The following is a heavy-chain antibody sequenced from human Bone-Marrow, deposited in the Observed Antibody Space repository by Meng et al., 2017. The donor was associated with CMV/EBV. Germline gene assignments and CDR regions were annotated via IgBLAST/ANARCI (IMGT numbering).Heavy chain of an antibody. V-gene: IGHV4-59*01. Sequence: SETLSLTCNVSGDSISNYYWSWIRQPPGKGLEWIGYIYYSGSTNYSPSLKSRVTISLDTSKNQFSLRLSSVTAADTAVYYCARGPGITIFGVVFYYYGMDVWGQGTTVIVSS. D-gene: IGHD3-3*01. CDR1: GDSISNYY. CDR3: ARGPGITIFGVVFYYYGMDV. J-gene: IGHJ6*02. CDR2: IYYSGST.